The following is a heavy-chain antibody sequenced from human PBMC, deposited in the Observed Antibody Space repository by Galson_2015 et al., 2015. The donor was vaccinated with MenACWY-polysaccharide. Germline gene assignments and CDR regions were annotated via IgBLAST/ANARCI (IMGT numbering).Heavy chain of an antibody. J-gene: IGHJ4*02. CDR1: GVTISDYY. Sequence: ETLSLTCTVYGVTISDYYWSWIRQPPGKGLEWIGYIYSRGSTNYNSSLKSRVTMSVDTSKNQFSLNLRSVTAADTAIYYCARLPGFGQLSDYYFDYWGQGSLVTVSS. D-gene: IGHD3-10*01. CDR2: IYSRGST. CDR3: ARLPGFGQLSDYYFDY. V-gene: IGHV4-59*01.